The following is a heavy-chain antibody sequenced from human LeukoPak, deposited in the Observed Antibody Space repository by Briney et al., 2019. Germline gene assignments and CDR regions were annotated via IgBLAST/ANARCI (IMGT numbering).Heavy chain of an antibody. CDR3: ARSLSMYSSGWYYFDY. V-gene: IGHV1-2*04. CDR2: INPNSGGT. CDR1: GYTFTGYY. J-gene: IGHJ4*02. D-gene: IGHD6-19*01. Sequence: ASVKVSCKASGYTFTGYYMHWGRQAPGQGLEWMGWINPNSGGTNYAQKFQGWVTMTRDTSISTAYMELSRLRSDDTAVYYCARSLSMYSSGWYYFDYWGQGTLVTVCS.